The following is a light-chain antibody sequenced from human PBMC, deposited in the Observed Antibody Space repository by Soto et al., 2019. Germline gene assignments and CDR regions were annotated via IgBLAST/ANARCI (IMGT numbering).Light chain of an antibody. CDR1: QSVSTN. V-gene: IGKV3-20*01. CDR3: QQYGSSPPIT. CDR2: GAS. Sequence: IVMTQSPATLSVSPGERATLSCRASQSVSTNLAWYQHKPGQAPRLLIYGASTRATGIPDRFSGSGSGTDFTLTISRLEPEDFAVYYCQQYGSSPPITFGQGTRLEIK. J-gene: IGKJ5*01.